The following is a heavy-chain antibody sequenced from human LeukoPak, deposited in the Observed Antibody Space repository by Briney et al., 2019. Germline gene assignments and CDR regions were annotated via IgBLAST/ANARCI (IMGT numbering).Heavy chain of an antibody. J-gene: IGHJ4*02. V-gene: IGHV1-2*02. CDR3: ARANTYYDFWSGYSFFDY. CDR2: INPNSGGT. D-gene: IGHD3-3*01. CDR1: GYTFTSYG. Sequence: ASVKVSCKASGYTFTSYGISWVRQAPGQGLEWMGWINPNSGGTNYAQKFQGRVTMTRDTSISTAYMELSRLRSDDTAVYYCARANTYYDFWSGYSFFDYWGQGTLVTVSS.